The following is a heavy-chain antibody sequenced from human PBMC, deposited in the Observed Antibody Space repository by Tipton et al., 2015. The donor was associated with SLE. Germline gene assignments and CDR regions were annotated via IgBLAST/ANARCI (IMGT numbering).Heavy chain of an antibody. CDR2: INHSGST. J-gene: IGHJ6*02. CDR1: GGSFSGYY. D-gene: IGHD6-13*01. V-gene: IGHV4-34*01. CDR3: ARGLSGYCSSWFYSYYGMDV. Sequence: TLSLTCAVYGGSFSGYYWSWIRQPPGKGLEWIGEINHSGSTNYNPSLKSRVTITLDTSKDQFSLRLSSVTAADTAGYYCARGLSGYCSSWFYSYYGMDVWGQGTTVTVSS.